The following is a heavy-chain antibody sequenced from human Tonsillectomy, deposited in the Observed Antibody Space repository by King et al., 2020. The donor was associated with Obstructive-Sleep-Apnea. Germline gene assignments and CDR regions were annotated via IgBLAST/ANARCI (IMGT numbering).Heavy chain of an antibody. CDR3: ARPYSNTGGAYGMDV. CDR2: IKGDESSI. D-gene: IGHD6-13*01. J-gene: IGHJ6*02. Sequence: VQLVESGGGLVQPGGSLTLSCAASGFSFSTYWMHWVRQAPGEGLVWVARIKGDESSITYADSVKGRFTISRDNAKKTLSLNMNSLRGEDTAVYYCARPYSNTGGAYGMDVWGQGTTVTVSS. V-gene: IGHV3-74*01. CDR1: GFSFSTYW.